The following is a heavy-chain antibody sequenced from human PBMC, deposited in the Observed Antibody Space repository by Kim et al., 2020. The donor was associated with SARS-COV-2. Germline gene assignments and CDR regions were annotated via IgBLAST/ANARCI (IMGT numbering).Heavy chain of an antibody. J-gene: IGHJ4*02. Sequence: YNPSLKSRVNISVATSKNQFSLKLSSVTAADTAVYYCARGGYSYGPTLDYWGQGTLVTVSS. V-gene: IGHV4-34*01. D-gene: IGHD5-18*01. CDR3: ARGGYSYGPTLDY.